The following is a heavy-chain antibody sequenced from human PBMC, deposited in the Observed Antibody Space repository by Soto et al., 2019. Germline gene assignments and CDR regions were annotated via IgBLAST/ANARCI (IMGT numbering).Heavy chain of an antibody. J-gene: IGHJ4*02. CDR2: IYYSGST. V-gene: IGHV4-59*08. D-gene: IGHD2-15*01. CDR3: ARRYGGTFDY. CDR1: GGSISSYY. Sequence: QVQLQESGPGLVKPSETLSLTCTVSGGSISSYYWSWIRQPPGKGLEWIGYIYYSGSTNYNPSLKSRVTIAVDTSKNQFSLKLSSVAAGDTVVYYCARRYGGTFDYWGQGTLVTVSS.